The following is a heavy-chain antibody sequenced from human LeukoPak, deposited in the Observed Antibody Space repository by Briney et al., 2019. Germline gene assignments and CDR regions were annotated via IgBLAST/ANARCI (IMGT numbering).Heavy chain of an antibody. V-gene: IGHV3-23*01. D-gene: IGHD3-22*01. CDR2: ISGSGGST. CDR1: GFTFSTYF. J-gene: IGHJ4*02. CDR3: AKPYYYDSTGYLFDY. Sequence: GGSLRLSCAASGFTFSTYFMSWVRQAPGAGLEWVSSISGSGGSTYYADSVKGRSTISRDNSKKTVYLEMNSLRAEDTAVYYCAKPYYYDSTGYLFDYWGQGTLVTVSS.